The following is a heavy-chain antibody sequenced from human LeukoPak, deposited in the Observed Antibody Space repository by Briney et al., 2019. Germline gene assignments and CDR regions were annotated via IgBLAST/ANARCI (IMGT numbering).Heavy chain of an antibody. J-gene: IGHJ3*02. V-gene: IGHV1-46*01. CDR3: ARDLTYHAFDI. CDR1: GYTFTSYY. Sequence: ASVKVSCKTSGYTFTSYYMHWVRQAPGQGLEWMGIINPSGGSTSYAQKFQGRVTMTRDMSTSTVYMELSSLRSEDTAVYYCARDLTYHAFDIWGQGTMVTVSS. CDR2: INPSGGST.